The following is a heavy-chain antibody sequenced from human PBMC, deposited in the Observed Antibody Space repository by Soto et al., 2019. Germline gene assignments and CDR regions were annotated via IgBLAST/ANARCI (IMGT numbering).Heavy chain of an antibody. Sequence: PGGSLRLSCAASGFTFSSYAMSWVRQAPGKGLEWVSAISGSGGSTYYADSVRGRFTISRDNSKNTLYLKMNSLRAEDTAVYYCAKYPEQWGETWFDPWGQGTQVTVSS. J-gene: IGHJ5*02. D-gene: IGHD6-19*01. CDR1: GFTFSSYA. V-gene: IGHV3-23*01. CDR3: AKYPEQWGETWFDP. CDR2: ISGSGGST.